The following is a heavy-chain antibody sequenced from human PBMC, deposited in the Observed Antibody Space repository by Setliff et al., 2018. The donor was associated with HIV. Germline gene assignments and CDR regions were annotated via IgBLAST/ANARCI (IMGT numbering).Heavy chain of an antibody. D-gene: IGHD3-9*01. CDR3: ARERYDILTGRDAFDI. CDR2: INPSGGST. J-gene: IGHJ3*02. CDR1: GYTFTSYY. Sequence: VKVSCKASGYTFTSYYMHWVRQAPGQGLEWMGIINPSGGSTSYAQKFQGRVTMTRDTSTSTVYMELSSLRSEDTAVYYCARERYDILTGRDAFDIWGQGTMVTVSS. V-gene: IGHV1-46*01.